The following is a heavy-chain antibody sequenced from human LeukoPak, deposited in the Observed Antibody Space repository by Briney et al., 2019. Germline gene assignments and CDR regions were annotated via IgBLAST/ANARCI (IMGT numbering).Heavy chain of an antibody. D-gene: IGHD3-22*01. V-gene: IGHV4-34*01. CDR1: GGSFSGYY. CDR3: ARGDYYDSSGYYYYFDY. CDR2: INHSGST. J-gene: IGHJ4*02. Sequence: ASETLSLTCAVYGGSFSGYYWSWIRQPPGKGLEGIGEINHSGSTNYNPSLKSRVTISVDTSKNQFSLKLSSVTAADTAVYYCARGDYYDSSGYYYYFDYWGQGTLVTVSS.